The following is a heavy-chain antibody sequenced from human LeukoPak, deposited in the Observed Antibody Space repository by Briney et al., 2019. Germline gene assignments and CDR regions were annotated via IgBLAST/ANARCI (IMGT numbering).Heavy chain of an antibody. J-gene: IGHJ4*02. D-gene: IGHD6-19*01. V-gene: IGHV4-39*07. CDR3: ARRPTQWLARGYYFDY. CDR1: GGSISSRRYY. CDR2: SYYSGST. Sequence: PSETLSLTCTGSGGSISSRRYYWGWFRQPPGKGRERIGSSYYSGSTYDNPSLKSRCAISGDTPKNQFSLKLGSVTAADTAVYYSARRPTQWLARGYYFDYWGQGTLVTVSS.